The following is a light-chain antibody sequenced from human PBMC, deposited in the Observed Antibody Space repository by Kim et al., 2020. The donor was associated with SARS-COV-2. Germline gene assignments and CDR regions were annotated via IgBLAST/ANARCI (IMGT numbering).Light chain of an antibody. CDR3: QAWDSSTAV. CDR2: QDS. Sequence: SVSPRQTGSITCSGDKLGDKYACWYQQKPGQSPVLVIYQDSKRPSGIPERFSGSNSGNTATLTSIGTQAMDEADYYCQAWDSSTAVFGGGTQLTVL. V-gene: IGLV3-1*01. CDR1: KLGDKY. J-gene: IGLJ2*01.